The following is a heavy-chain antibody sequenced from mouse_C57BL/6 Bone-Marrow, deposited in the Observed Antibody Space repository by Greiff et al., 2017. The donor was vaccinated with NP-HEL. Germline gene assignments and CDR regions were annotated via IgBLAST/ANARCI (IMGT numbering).Heavy chain of an antibody. J-gene: IGHJ2*01. Sequence: QVQLKESGAELVKPGASVKISCKASGYAFSSYWMNWVKQRPGKGLEWIGQIYPGDGDTNYNGKFKGKATLTADKSSSTAYMQLSSLTSEDSAVYFCAREANTLNFDYWGQGTTLTVSS. CDR3: AREANTLNFDY. CDR2: IYPGDGDT. CDR1: GYAFSSYW. V-gene: IGHV1-80*01. D-gene: IGHD3-2*02.